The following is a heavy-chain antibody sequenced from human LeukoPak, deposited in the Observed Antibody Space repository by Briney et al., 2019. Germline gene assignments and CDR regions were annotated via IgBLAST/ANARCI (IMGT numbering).Heavy chain of an antibody. D-gene: IGHD5-18*01. CDR2: ISYSGST. CDR1: GGSISSYY. J-gene: IGHJ3*02. CDR3: ARYTAMVAFHAHGFDI. Sequence: SKTLSLTCTVSGGSISSYYWSWIRQPPGKGLEWIGYISYSGSTNYNPSLKSRVTISLDTSKNQFSLKLRSVTAADTAVYYCARYTAMVAFHAHGFDIWGQGTMVTVS. V-gene: IGHV4-59*01.